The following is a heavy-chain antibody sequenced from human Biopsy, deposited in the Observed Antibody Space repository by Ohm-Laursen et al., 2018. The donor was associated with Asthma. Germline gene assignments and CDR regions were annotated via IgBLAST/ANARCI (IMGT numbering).Heavy chain of an antibody. CDR1: GFTFSSYG. CDR3: ARVSQGELYCGGDCYSGFDY. CDR2: IWYDGSIK. Sequence: SLRLSCAASGFTFSSYGMHWVRQAPGKGLEWVAVIWYDGSIKYYADSVKGRFSISRDNSKNTLYLQMNSLRVEDTAVYYCARVSQGELYCGGDCYSGFDYWGQGTLVTVSS. J-gene: IGHJ4*02. V-gene: IGHV3-33*01. D-gene: IGHD2-21*01.